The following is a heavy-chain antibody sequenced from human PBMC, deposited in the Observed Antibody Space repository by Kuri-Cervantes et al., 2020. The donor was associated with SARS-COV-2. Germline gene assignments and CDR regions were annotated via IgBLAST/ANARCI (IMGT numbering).Heavy chain of an antibody. D-gene: IGHD5-18*01. CDR2: ISGSGGST. V-gene: IGHV3-23*01. J-gene: IGHJ6*02. CDR1: GFTFSSYA. CDR3: AKNSLPDKAMVCNYSYELDV. Sequence: GESLKISCAASGFTFSSYAMSWVRQAPGKGVEWVSVISGSGGSTYYEDSVKGRFTISRDNAKNSLYLQMNSLRGEDTALYYCAKNSLPDKAMVCNYSYELDVWGQGTTVTVSS.